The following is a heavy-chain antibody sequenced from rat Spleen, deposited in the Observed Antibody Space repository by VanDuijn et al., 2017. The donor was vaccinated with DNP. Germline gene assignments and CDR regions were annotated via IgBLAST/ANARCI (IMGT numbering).Heavy chain of an antibody. Sequence: EVQLVESGGGLVQPGRSLKLSCAASGFTFSDYYMAWVRQSPKKGLEWVATIIYDGSSTYYRDSVKGRFTISRDNANSSLYLQMNSLKSEDTATYYCAREWIITTVVGPFDYWGQGVMVTVSS. V-gene: IGHV5-7*01. CDR3: AREWIITTVVGPFDY. CDR1: GFTFSDYY. D-gene: IGHD1-1*01. J-gene: IGHJ2*01. CDR2: IIYDGSST.